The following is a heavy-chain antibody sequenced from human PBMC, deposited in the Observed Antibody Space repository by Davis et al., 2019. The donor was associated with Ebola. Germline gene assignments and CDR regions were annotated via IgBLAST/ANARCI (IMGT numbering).Heavy chain of an antibody. CDR2: IYYSGSI. Sequence: SETLPLTCTVSGGSISSSSYYWGWIRQPPGKGLEWIGSIYYSGSIYYNPSLKSRVTISVDTSKNQFSLKLSSVTAADTAVYYCARISRTYDFWSGYYATLYYFDYWGQGTLVTVSS. CDR1: GGSISSSSYY. V-gene: IGHV4-39*01. CDR3: ARISRTYDFWSGYYATLYYFDY. D-gene: IGHD3-3*01. J-gene: IGHJ4*02.